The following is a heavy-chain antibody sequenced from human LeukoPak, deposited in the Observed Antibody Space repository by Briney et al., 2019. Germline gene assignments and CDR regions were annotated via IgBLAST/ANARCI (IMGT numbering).Heavy chain of an antibody. Sequence: ASVKVSCKASGYTFTSYGISWVRQAPGQGLEWMGWISAYNGNTNYAQKLQGRVTMTTDTSTSTAYMELRSLRSDDTAVYYCARVRRFTVTGAYYFDYWGQGTLVTVSS. V-gene: IGHV1-18*01. CDR3: ARVRRFTVTGAYYFDY. D-gene: IGHD4-11*01. CDR1: GYTFTSYG. CDR2: ISAYNGNT. J-gene: IGHJ4*02.